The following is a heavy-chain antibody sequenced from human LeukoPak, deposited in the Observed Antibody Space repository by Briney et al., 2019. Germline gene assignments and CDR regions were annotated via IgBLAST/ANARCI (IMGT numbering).Heavy chain of an antibody. D-gene: IGHD2-2*01. Sequence: GSLILSCAASGFTFSTFWMTWVRQAPGKGLEWVANIRQDGSEKYYVDSVEGRFTISRDNAKKSLVLQMSSLRAEDTAVYYCARDMRGDGFDIWGQGTMVIVSS. V-gene: IGHV3-7*04. J-gene: IGHJ3*02. CDR2: IRQDGSEK. CDR3: ARDMRGDGFDI. CDR1: GFTFSTFW.